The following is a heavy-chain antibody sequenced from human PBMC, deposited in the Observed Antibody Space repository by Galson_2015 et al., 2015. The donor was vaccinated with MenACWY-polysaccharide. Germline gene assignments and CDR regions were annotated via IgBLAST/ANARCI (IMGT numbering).Heavy chain of an antibody. D-gene: IGHD3-22*01. J-gene: IGHJ4*02. Sequence: SLRLSCAASGFTFSIYSMNWVRQAPGKGLEWISYITSGSTTIYYADSVKGRFTISRDNAKNSLYLQLNSLRAEDTAVYYCARGKQGLAFFDYWGQGTLVTVSS. CDR2: ITSGSTTI. V-gene: IGHV3-48*01. CDR3: ARGKQGLAFFDY. CDR1: GFTFSIYS.